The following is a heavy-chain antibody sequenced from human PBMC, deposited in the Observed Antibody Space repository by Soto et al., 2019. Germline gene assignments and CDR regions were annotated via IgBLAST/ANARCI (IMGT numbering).Heavy chain of an antibody. CDR3: ARAVAVAADFDY. CDR1: GYTFTGYA. J-gene: IGHJ4*02. V-gene: IGHV1-3*05. CDR2: INAGNGNT. D-gene: IGHD6-19*01. Sequence: QVQLVQSGAEEKKPGASVKVSCKASGYTFTGYAMHWLRQAPGQRLEWMGWINAGNGNTKYSQKFQGRVTITRDTSASAAYMELSSLSSEDTAVYYCARAVAVAADFDYWGQGTLGTVSS.